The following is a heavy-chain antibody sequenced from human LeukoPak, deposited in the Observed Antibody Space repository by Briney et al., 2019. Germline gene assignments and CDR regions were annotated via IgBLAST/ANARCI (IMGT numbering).Heavy chain of an antibody. CDR2: ISGDGGST. CDR1: GFTFDDYG. CDR3: TKALVWGSYRSLDY. J-gene: IGHJ4*02. D-gene: IGHD3-16*02. V-gene: IGHV3-43*02. Sequence: GGSLRLSCAASGFTFDDYGMHWVRQTPGKDLEWISLISGDGGSTYYADSVTGRFSISRDNSNNSLYLQMNSLRSEDTALYYCTKALVWGSYRSLDYWGQGTLVTVSS.